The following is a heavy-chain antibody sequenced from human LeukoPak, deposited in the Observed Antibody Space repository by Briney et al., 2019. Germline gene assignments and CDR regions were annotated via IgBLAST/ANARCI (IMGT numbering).Heavy chain of an antibody. CDR2: IYSGGST. CDR1: GFTVSSNY. CDR3: AKDFSYYDSSGYYYYFDY. Sequence: PGGSLRLSCAASGFTVSSNYMSWVRQAPGKGLERVSVIYSGGSTYYADSVKGRFTISRDNSKNTLYLQMNSLRAEDTAVYYCAKDFSYYDSSGYYYYFDYWGQGTLVTVSS. V-gene: IGHV3-66*02. J-gene: IGHJ4*02. D-gene: IGHD3-22*01.